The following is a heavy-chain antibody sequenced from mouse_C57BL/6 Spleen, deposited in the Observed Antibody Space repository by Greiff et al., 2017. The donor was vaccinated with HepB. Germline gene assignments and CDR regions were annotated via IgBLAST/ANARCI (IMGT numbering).Heavy chain of an antibody. Sequence: QVQLQQPGAELVKPGASVKLSCKASGYTFTSYWMHWVKQRPGQGLEWIGMIHPNSGSTNYNEKFKSKATLTVDKSSSTAYMQLSSLTSEDSAVYYCASPPSCYGSSLYWYFDVWGTGTTVTVSS. D-gene: IGHD1-1*01. CDR2: IHPNSGST. J-gene: IGHJ1*03. CDR1: GYTFTSYW. V-gene: IGHV1-64*01. CDR3: ASPPSCYGSSLYWYFDV.